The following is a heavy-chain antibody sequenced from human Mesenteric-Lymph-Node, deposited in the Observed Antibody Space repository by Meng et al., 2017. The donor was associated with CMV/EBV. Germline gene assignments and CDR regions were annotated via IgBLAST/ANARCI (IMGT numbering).Heavy chain of an antibody. D-gene: IGHD3-22*01. V-gene: IGHV3-23*01. CDR2: SSGSGGGT. J-gene: IGHJ4*02. CDR1: GFTFSTYS. Sequence: GESLKISCAASGFTFSTYSMNWVRQAPGKGLEWVSASSGSGGGTYYADSVKGRFTISRDSSKNTLYLQMNSLRAEDTAVYYCAKSPASGYYYFDYWGQGTLVTVSS. CDR3: AKSPASGYYYFDY.